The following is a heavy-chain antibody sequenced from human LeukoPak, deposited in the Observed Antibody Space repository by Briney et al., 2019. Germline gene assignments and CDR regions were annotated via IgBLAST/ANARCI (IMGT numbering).Heavy chain of an antibody. D-gene: IGHD1-26*01. CDR1: GGSISSGSYY. V-gene: IGHV4-61*02. Sequence: SQTLSLTCTVSGGSISSGSYYWSWIRQPAGKGLEWIGRIYPSGSTNYNPSLKGRVTISVDRSKNQFSLMLRSVTAADTAVYYCARGVGSSESNWFDPWGQGTLATVSS. CDR2: IYPSGST. J-gene: IGHJ5*02. CDR3: ARGVGSSESNWFDP.